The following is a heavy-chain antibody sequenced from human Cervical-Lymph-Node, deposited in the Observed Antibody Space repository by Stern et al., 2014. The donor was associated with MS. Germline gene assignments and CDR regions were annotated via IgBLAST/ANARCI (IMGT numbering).Heavy chain of an antibody. V-gene: IGHV4-61*01. CDR2: IYYIGST. CDR3: AREYSSGWFTDY. Sequence: VQLVESGPGLVKPSETLSLTCTVSGGSVSSGSYYWSWIRPAPGKGLESIGYIYYIGSTNYNPPLKSRVTISVDTSKNQFSLKLSSVTAADTAVYYCAREYSSGWFTDYWGQGTLVTVSS. D-gene: IGHD6-19*01. CDR1: GGSVSSGSYY. J-gene: IGHJ4*02.